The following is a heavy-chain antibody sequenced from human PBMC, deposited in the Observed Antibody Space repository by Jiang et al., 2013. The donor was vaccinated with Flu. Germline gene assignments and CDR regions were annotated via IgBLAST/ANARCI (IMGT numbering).Heavy chain of an antibody. Sequence: GPGLVKPSETLSLTCSVSGGSIFSDTYYWVWIRQPPGKRLEWIGGIYYSGSAYYNPSLSSRVAMSVDTSKNQLSLKLTSVTAADTAVYFCARAQKYSGFELPYFDYWARESWSPSPQ. CDR2: IYYSGSA. CDR3: ARAQKYSGFELPYFDY. J-gene: IGHJ4*02. CDR1: GGSIFSDTYY. V-gene: IGHV4-39*07. D-gene: IGHD5-12*01.